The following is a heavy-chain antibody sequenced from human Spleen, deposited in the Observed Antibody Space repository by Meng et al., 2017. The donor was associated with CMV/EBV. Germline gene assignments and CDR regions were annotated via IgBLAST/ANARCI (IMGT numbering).Heavy chain of an antibody. CDR2: ISWDGGST. J-gene: IGHJ5*02. D-gene: IGHD4-17*01. CDR3: AKDQGRDDYGDLGWFDP. V-gene: IGHV3-43*01. Sequence: GESLKISCAASGFSFNDYIMHWVRQAPGKGLEWVSLISWDGGSTSYADSVKGRFTISRDNSKNKLFLQMNSLRVEDRGIYYCAKDQGRDDYGDLGWFDPWGQGTLVTVSS. CDR1: GFSFNDYI.